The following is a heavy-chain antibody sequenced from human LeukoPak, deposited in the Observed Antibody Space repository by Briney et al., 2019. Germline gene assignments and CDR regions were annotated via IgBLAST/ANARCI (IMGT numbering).Heavy chain of an antibody. CDR2: ISFAGDT. J-gene: IGHJ4*02. D-gene: IGHD3-9*01. Sequence: PGGSLRLSCAASGFTFSSYDMHWVRQSTGKGLEWVSAISFAGDTYYAGSVKGRFTISRENAKNSLYLQMDSLRAGDTALYYCARGNILTGYEYWGQGTLVTVSS. CDR3: ARGNILTGYEY. CDR1: GFTFSSYD. V-gene: IGHV3-13*04.